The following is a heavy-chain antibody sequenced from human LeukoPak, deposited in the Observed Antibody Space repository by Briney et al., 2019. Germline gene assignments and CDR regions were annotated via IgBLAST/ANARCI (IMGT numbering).Heavy chain of an antibody. CDR1: RIIFSNSA. V-gene: IGHV3-23*01. CDR3: ATQVRYCSSISYYVGWFDP. Sequence: PGGSLRLSCAASRIIFSNSAMSWVRQAPGKGLEWVSSMNSGGDRIYYADSVKGRFTSSRDNSKNTLYLQMNSLRAEDTAVYYCATQVRYCSSISYYVGWFDPWGQGTLVTVSS. J-gene: IGHJ5*02. CDR2: MNSGGDRI. D-gene: IGHD2-2*01.